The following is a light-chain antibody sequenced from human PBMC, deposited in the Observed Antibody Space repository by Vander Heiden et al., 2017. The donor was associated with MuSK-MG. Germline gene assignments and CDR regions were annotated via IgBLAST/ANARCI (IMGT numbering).Light chain of an antibody. CDR1: NIGGKT. CDR3: QVWDRSSDHLV. Sequence: SSVLTQPPSVSVAPGQTARITCGGDNIGGKTVHWYQQKPGQAPVLVVYDVIDRPSGIPERVSGSNSGNTGNTATLTITRVEAGDEADYYCQVWDRSSDHLVFGGGTKLTVL. J-gene: IGLJ2*01. CDR2: DVI. V-gene: IGLV3-21*02.